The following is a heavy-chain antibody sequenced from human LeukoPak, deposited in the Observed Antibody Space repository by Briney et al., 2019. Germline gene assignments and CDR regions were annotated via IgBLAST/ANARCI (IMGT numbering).Heavy chain of an antibody. D-gene: IGHD3-10*01. CDR3: ARGPGSRGIFDY. J-gene: IGHJ4*02. V-gene: IGHV3-53*01. CDR2: LYTGGDT. Sequence: GGSLRLSCAVSGFTVSAHYMSWVRQAPGKGLECVSFLYTGGDTYYADSVKGRFTISRDNSKNTLYLQMNSLRAEDTAVYYCARGPGSRGIFDYWGQGTLVTASS. CDR1: GFTVSAHY.